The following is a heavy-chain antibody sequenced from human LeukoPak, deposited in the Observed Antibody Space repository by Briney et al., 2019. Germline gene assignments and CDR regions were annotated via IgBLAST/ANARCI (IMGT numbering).Heavy chain of an antibody. CDR3: ARERGYYDSSGYSSYCFDY. CDR2: ISSSGSTI. V-gene: IGHV3-11*04. Sequence: PGGSLRLSCSASGFTFSDFYMSWIRQAPGKGLEWVSYISSSGSTISYADSVKGRFTISRDNAKNSLYLQMNSLRAEDTAVYHCARERGYYDSSGYSSYCFDYWGQGTLVTVSS. D-gene: IGHD3-22*01. CDR1: GFTFSDFY. J-gene: IGHJ4*02.